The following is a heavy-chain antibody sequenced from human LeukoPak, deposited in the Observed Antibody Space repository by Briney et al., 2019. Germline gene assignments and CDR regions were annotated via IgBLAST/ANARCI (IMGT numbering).Heavy chain of an antibody. J-gene: IGHJ4*02. Sequence: GGSLRLSCAASGFTFSTYWMHWVRQAPGKGLVWVSRINSDGSSTNYADPVKGRFTISRDNVKNTLYLQMNSLRAEDTAVYYCARDLFVVLPTLWGQGTLVTVSS. CDR3: ARDLFVVLPTL. V-gene: IGHV3-74*01. CDR2: INSDGSST. D-gene: IGHD2-2*01. CDR1: GFTFSTYW.